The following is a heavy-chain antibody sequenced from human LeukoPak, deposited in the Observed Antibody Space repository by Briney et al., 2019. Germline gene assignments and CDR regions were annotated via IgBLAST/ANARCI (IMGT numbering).Heavy chain of an antibody. D-gene: IGHD2-2*01. J-gene: IGHJ4*02. Sequence: ASVKVSCKASGGTFSSYAISWVRQAPGQGLEWMGRIIPILGIANYAQKFQGRVTITADESTSTAYMELSSLRSEDTAVYYCARAAVIVVVPAAMDYWDQGTLVTVSS. CDR2: IIPILGIA. V-gene: IGHV1-69*04. CDR3: ARAAVIVVVPAAMDY. CDR1: GGTFSSYA.